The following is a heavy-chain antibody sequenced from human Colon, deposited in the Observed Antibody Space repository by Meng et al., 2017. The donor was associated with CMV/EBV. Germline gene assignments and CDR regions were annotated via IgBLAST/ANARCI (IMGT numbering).Heavy chain of an antibody. CDR3: AAYRSNWSFDN. V-gene: IGHV1-3*01. D-gene: IGHD3-16*01. Sequence: QMQLGQSGAEIKKPGASLKVSCKASGSTFIRYAVQWVRQAPGQRLEWMAWFDAGNGKTKYSKKFKGRITVSRDKSASTVYMELSSLKSEDTAVYYCAAYRSNWSFDNWGQGTLVTVSS. J-gene: IGHJ4*02. CDR2: FDAGNGKT. CDR1: GSTFIRYA.